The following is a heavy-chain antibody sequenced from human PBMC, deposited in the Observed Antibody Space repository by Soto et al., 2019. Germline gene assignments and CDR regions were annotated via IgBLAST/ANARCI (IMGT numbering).Heavy chain of an antibody. CDR2: IYYSGRT. CDR3: ARGLRFLEWLLNPSGISWYDYWFAP. Sequence: GGHCWSWIRQHTGKGLEWIGYIYYSGRTYYRPSRKSRVTISVDTSKNQFSLKLSSVTAADTAVYYCARGLRFLEWLLNPSGISWYDYWFAPRGQGTLVT. J-gene: IGHJ5*02. V-gene: IGHV4-30-4*06. CDR1: GGHC. D-gene: IGHD3-3*01.